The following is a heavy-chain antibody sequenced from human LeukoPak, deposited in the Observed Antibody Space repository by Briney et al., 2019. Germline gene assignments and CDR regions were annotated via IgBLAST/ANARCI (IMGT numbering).Heavy chain of an antibody. Sequence: PGGSLRLSCAASGFTFSSYAMSWVRQAPGKGLEWVSAISGSGGSTYYADSVKGRLTISRDNSKNTLYLQMNSLRAEDTAVYYCAKDVWFGESYYFDYWGQGTLVTVSS. CDR1: GFTFSSYA. V-gene: IGHV3-23*01. D-gene: IGHD3-10*01. J-gene: IGHJ4*02. CDR3: AKDVWFGESYYFDY. CDR2: ISGSGGST.